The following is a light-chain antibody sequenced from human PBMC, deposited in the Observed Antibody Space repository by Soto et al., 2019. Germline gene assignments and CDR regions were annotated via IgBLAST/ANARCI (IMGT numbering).Light chain of an antibody. CDR2: RNT. Sequence: QAVVTQPPSASGTPGQTVTISCSGSRSNIGNNYVCWYQQLPGAAPKLLIYRNTQRPSGVPDRFSGSKSGTAASLAISGLRSEDEADYFCEAWDDSLSGHVFGTGTKLTVL. V-gene: IGLV1-47*01. CDR3: EAWDDSLSGHV. J-gene: IGLJ1*01. CDR1: RSNIGNNY.